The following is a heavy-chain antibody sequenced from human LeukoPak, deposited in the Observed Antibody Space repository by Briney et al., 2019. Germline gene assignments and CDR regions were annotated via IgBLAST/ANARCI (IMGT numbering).Heavy chain of an antibody. CDR2: IKSYTEGGTT. V-gene: IGHV3-15*01. J-gene: IGHJ4*02. CDR3: ATLSESNRLGYFFDY. Sequence: GGSLRLSCVASGFTVSNAWMTWVRQAPGKGPVWVGRIKSYTEGGTTDYAAPVKVRFTISRDDSKNTLYLQMNSLKTEDTAVYYCATLSESNRLGYFFDYWGQGTLVTVSS. D-gene: IGHD3-10*01. CDR1: GFTVSNAW.